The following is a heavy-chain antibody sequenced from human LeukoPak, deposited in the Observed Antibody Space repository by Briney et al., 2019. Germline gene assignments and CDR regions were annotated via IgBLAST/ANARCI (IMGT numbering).Heavy chain of an antibody. Sequence: PGGSLRLSCAASGFAFERHSMNWVRQAPGKGLEWVSSISTRSSYIHYADSVKGRATISRDNAENSLFLQMNSLRAEDTAVYYCARIYNYGLGKHYNPSYMDVWGKGTTVIVSS. CDR3: ARIYNYGLGKHYNPSYMDV. D-gene: IGHD3-10*01. CDR2: ISTRSSYI. V-gene: IGHV3-21*01. J-gene: IGHJ6*04. CDR1: GFAFERHS.